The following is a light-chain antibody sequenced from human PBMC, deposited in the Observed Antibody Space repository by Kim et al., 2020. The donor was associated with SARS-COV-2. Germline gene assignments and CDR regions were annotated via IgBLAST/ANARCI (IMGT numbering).Light chain of an antibody. CDR3: AAWDDSLNGWV. J-gene: IGLJ3*02. CDR1: SSNIGSNT. Sequence: VLTQPPSASGTPGQRVTISCSGSSSNIGSNTVNWYQQLPGTAPKLLIYSNNQRPSGVPDRFSGSKSGTSASLAISGLQSEDEADYYCAAWDDSLNGWVFGGGTQLTVL. CDR2: SNN. V-gene: IGLV1-44*01.